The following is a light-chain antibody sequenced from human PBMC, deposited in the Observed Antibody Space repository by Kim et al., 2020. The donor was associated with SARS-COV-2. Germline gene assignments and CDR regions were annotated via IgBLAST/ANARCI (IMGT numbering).Light chain of an antibody. Sequence: GPGGTMACSGSSSNIGSNSVYWYQPLPGTAPKLIIYINSQRPSGVPDRVSGSKSGTSASLVISGLRSEDEADYYCAAWDDRMSAWVFGGGTKLTVL. CDR2: INS. CDR1: SSNIGSNS. CDR3: AAWDDRMSAWV. J-gene: IGLJ3*02. V-gene: IGLV1-47*01.